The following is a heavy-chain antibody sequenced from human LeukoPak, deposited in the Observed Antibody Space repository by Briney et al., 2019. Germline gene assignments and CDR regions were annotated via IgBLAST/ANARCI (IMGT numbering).Heavy chain of an antibody. CDR2: INPSGGST. Sequence: ASVKVSCKASGYTFTSYYMHWVRQAPGQGLEWMGIINPSGGSTSYAQKFQGRVTMTRDTSTSTVYMELSSLRSEDTAVYYCARSGGPPPGIAAAGSTEGEVYNWFDPWGQGTLVTVSS. CDR1: GYTFTSYY. CDR3: ARSGGPPPGIAAAGSTEGEVYNWFDP. D-gene: IGHD6-13*01. V-gene: IGHV1-46*01. J-gene: IGHJ5*02.